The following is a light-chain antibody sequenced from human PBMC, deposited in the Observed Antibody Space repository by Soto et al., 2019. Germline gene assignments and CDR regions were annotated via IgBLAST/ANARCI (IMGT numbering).Light chain of an antibody. CDR1: QSLVHSDGNTY. V-gene: IGKV2-30*02. CDR3: QQRSNWPGT. Sequence: DVVLTQSPLSLPVTVGQPSSISCSSSQSLVHSDGNTYLSWFQQRPGQSPRRLIYKVSNWDSGVPDRFSGSGSGTDFTLKISSLEPEDFAVYYCQQRSNWPGTFGQGTKVDI. J-gene: IGKJ1*01. CDR2: KVS.